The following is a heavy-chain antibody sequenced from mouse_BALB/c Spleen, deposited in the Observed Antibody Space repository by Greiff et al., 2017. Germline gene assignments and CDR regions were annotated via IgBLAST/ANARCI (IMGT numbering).Heavy chain of an antibody. Sequence: VKLMESGPGLVAPSQSLSITCTVSGFSLTSYGVHWVRQPPGKGLEWLGVIWAGGSTNYNSALMSRLSISKDNSKSQDFLKMNSLQTDDTAMYYCARRGSYGIYDYWYFDVWGAGTTVTVSS. J-gene: IGHJ1*01. CDR3: ARRGSYGIYDYWYFDV. D-gene: IGHD2-1*01. CDR2: IWAGGST. V-gene: IGHV2-9*02. CDR1: GFSLTSYG.